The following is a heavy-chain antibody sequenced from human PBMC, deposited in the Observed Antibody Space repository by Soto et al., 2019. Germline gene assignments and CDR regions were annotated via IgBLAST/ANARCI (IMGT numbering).Heavy chain of an antibody. J-gene: IGHJ6*02. CDR2: IIPIFGTA. CDR3: ARARYSYGYSYFYGMDV. Sequence: ASVKVSCKSSGGTFSSYAISWVRQAPGQGLEWMGGIIPIFGTANYAQKFQGRVTITADESTSTAYMELSSLRSEDTAVYYCARARYSYGYSYFYGMDVRGQGTTVTVS. D-gene: IGHD5-18*01. V-gene: IGHV1-69*13. CDR1: GGTFSSYA.